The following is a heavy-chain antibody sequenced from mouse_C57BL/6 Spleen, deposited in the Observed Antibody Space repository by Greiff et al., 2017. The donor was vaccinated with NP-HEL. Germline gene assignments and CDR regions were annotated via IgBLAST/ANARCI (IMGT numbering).Heavy chain of an antibody. CDR2: INPYNGGT. V-gene: IGHV1-19*01. Sequence: VQLQQSGPVLVKPGASVKMSCKASGYTFTDYYMNWVKQSHGKSLEWIGVINPYNGGTSYNQKFKGKATLTVDKSSSTAYMELNSLTSEDSAVYYWSRGGERFLAYWGQGTLVTVSA. CDR1: GYTFTDYY. CDR3: SRGGERFLAY. J-gene: IGHJ3*01.